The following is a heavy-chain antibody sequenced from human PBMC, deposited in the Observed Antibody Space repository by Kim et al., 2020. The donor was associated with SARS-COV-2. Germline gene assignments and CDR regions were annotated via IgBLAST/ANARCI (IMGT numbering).Heavy chain of an antibody. CDR3: VRSNGDGSAEAFDF. Sequence: SQTLSLTCAISGASVSNNGAAWNWIRQSPSRGLEWLGRTLYRSKWYNAYARSVESRITVNPDTSKNQFSLQLKFVTPEDTAVYYCVRSNGDGSAEAFDFWGQGILVTVSS. J-gene: IGHJ4*02. V-gene: IGHV6-1*01. CDR2: TLYRSKWYN. CDR1: GASVSNNGAA. D-gene: IGHD1-26*01.